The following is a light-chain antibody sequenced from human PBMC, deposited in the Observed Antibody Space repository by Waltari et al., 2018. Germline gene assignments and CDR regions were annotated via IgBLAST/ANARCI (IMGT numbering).Light chain of an antibody. CDR3: QQYGISYA. CDR1: QSVFSNY. Sequence: ENVLTQSPGPLSLSPGERATLPCRASQSVFSNYLAWYQQKPGQAPRVLIYGASSRAPSIPDRFSGSGSGTDFTLTISRLEPEDFAVYYCQQYGISYAFGQGTRLEIK. CDR2: GAS. V-gene: IGKV3-20*01. J-gene: IGKJ2*01.